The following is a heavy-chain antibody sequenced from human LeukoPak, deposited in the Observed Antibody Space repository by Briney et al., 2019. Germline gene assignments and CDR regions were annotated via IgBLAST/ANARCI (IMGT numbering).Heavy chain of an antibody. CDR2: IYYSGST. Sequence: PSETLSLTCTVSGGSISSSRYDWGWIRQPPGKGLERIGSIYYSGSTYYNPSLKSRFTITVETSKNHFSLKLSSVTAADTAVYYCARDHFRYFYCGGDCDAFDIWGQGTMVTVSS. CDR1: GGSISSSRYD. J-gene: IGHJ3*02. D-gene: IGHD2-21*02. V-gene: IGHV4-39*07. CDR3: ARDHFRYFYCGGDCDAFDI.